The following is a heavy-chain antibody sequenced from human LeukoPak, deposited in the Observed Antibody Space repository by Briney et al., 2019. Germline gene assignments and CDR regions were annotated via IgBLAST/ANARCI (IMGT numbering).Heavy chain of an antibody. V-gene: IGHV3-48*04. CDR1: GFAFSSYG. CDR2: IRSSSTTI. D-gene: IGHD6-13*01. J-gene: IGHJ4*02. CDR3: AKEGGYSSSLPRLGYDY. Sequence: GGSLRLSCAASGFAFSSYGMNWVRQAPGKGLEWLSYISAGTTSYIRSSSTTIYYADSVKGRFTISRDNAKNSLYLQMNSLRAEDTAVYYCAKEGGYSSSLPRLGYDYWGQGTLVTVSS.